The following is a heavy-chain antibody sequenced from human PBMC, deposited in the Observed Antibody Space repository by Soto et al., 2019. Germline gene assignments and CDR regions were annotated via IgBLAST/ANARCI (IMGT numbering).Heavy chain of an antibody. Sequence: PGGSLRLSCAASGFTFSSYGMHWVRQAPGKGLEWVAVISYDGSNKYYADSVKGRFTISRDNSKNTLYLQMNSLRAEDTAVYYCARDRWDSDAFDIWGQGTMVTVSS. CDR1: GFTFSSYG. CDR3: ARDRWDSDAFDI. D-gene: IGHD1-26*01. J-gene: IGHJ3*02. V-gene: IGHV3-30*03. CDR2: ISYDGSNK.